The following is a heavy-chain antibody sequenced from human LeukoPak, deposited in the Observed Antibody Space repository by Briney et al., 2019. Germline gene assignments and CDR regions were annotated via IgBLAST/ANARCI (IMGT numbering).Heavy chain of an antibody. CDR3: AKFLPTHIVVANYYFDY. J-gene: IGHJ4*02. CDR2: ISGSGGST. Sequence: GGSLRPSCAVSGFTFSSYAMSWVRQAPGKGLEWVSAISGSGGSTYYADSVKGRFTISRDNSKNTLYLQMNSLRAEDTAVYYCAKFLPTHIVVANYYFDYWGQGTLVTVSS. D-gene: IGHD2-21*01. V-gene: IGHV3-23*01. CDR1: GFTFSSYA.